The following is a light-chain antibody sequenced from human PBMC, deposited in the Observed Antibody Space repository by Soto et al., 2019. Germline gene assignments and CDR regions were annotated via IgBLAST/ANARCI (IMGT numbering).Light chain of an antibody. CDR1: QSISSW. J-gene: IGKJ4*01. CDR2: KAS. Sequence: DIQMTQSPSTLSASVGDRVTITCRASQSISSWLAWYQQKPGKAPKLLIYKASSLESGVPSRFSGSVSGTEFTLTISSLQPDDFATYYCQQYNSFPFTFGGGTKVEIK. V-gene: IGKV1-5*03. CDR3: QQYNSFPFT.